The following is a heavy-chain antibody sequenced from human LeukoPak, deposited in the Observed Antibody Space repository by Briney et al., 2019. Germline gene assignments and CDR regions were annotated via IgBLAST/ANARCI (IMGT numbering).Heavy chain of an antibody. Sequence: ASVKVSCKASGYTFTGYYMHWVRQAPGQGLEWMRWINPNSGGTNYAQKFQGRVTMTRDTSISTAYMELSRLRSDDTAVYYCARVWYQLIQNDAFDIWGQGTMVTVSS. J-gene: IGHJ3*02. V-gene: IGHV1-2*02. D-gene: IGHD2-2*01. CDR2: INPNSGGT. CDR1: GYTFTGYY. CDR3: ARVWYQLIQNDAFDI.